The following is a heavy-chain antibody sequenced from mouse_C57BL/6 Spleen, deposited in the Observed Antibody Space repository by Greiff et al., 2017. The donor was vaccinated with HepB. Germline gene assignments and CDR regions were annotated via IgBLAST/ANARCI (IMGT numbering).Heavy chain of an antibody. CDR2: ISSGGSYT. CDR1: GFTFSSYG. Sequence: EVQLVESGGDLVKPGGSLKLSCAASGFTFSSYGMSWVRQTPDKRLEWVATISSGGSYTYYPDSVKGRFTISRDNAKNTLYLQMCSLKSEDTAMYYCARRATGAMDYWGQGTSVTVSS. V-gene: IGHV5-6*01. CDR3: ARRATGAMDY. J-gene: IGHJ4*01.